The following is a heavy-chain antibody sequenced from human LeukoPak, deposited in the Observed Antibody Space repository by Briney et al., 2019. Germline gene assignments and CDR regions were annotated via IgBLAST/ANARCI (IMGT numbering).Heavy chain of an antibody. Sequence: GRSLRLSCAASGFTFSSYEMNWVRQAPGKGLEWVSYISSSGSTIYYADSVKGRFTISRDNAKNSLYLQMNSLRAEDTAVYYCARIGDYYDSSGYYYVYAFDIWGQGTMVTVSS. CDR3: ARIGDYYDSSGYYYVYAFDI. CDR1: GFTFSSYE. J-gene: IGHJ3*02. V-gene: IGHV3-48*03. D-gene: IGHD3-22*01. CDR2: ISSSGSTI.